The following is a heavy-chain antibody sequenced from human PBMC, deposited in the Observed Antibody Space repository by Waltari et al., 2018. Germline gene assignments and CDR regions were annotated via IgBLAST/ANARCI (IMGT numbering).Heavy chain of an antibody. D-gene: IGHD2-2*01. Sequence: EVQLVESGGGLVQPGGSLRLSCAASGFTFSSYWMSWVRQAPGKGLEWVANIKQDGSEKYYVDSVKGRFTISRDNAKNSLYLQMNSLRAEDTAVHYCARGTVPAAIYWFDPWGQGTLVTVSS. CDR3: ARGTVPAAIYWFDP. CDR2: IKQDGSEK. J-gene: IGHJ5*02. V-gene: IGHV3-7*04. CDR1: GFTFSSYW.